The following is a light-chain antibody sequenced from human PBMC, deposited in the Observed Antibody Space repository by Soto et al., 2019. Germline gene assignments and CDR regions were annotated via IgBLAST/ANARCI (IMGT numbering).Light chain of an antibody. J-gene: IGKJ1*01. CDR2: DAS. Sequence: EIVMTQSPATLSVSPGERATLSCRASQTVRNNYLAWYQQKPGQAPRLFIYDASTRATGIPARFSGSGSGTEFTLTISSLQSEDFAVYYCQQYNSWPETFGQGTKVDIK. CDR3: QQYNSWPET. V-gene: IGKV3-15*01. CDR1: QTVRNN.